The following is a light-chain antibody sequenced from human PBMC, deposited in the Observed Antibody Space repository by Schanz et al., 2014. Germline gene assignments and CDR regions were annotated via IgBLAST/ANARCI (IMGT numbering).Light chain of an antibody. V-gene: IGLV2-14*02. CDR1: SSDVGNYNL. CDR3: SSYTSSSTRV. Sequence: QSALTQPASASGSPGQSVTISCTGTSSDVGNYNLVSWYQQHPGKAPKLMIYDVSNRPSGVSDRFSGSKSGNTASLTISGLQAEDEADYYCSSYTSSSTRVFGTGTKLTVL. CDR2: DVS. J-gene: IGLJ1*01.